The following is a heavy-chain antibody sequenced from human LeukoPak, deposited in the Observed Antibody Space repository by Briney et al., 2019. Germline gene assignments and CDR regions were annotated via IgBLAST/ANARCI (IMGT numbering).Heavy chain of an antibody. Sequence: SQTLSLTCTVSGGSISSGGYYWSWIRQHPGKGLEWIGYIYYSGSTYYNPSLKSRVTISVDTSKNQFSLKLSSVTAADTAVYYCARGGEYGDYVDQFGYWGQGTLITVSS. CDR2: IYYSGST. J-gene: IGHJ4*02. CDR1: GGSISSGGYY. D-gene: IGHD4-17*01. V-gene: IGHV4-31*03. CDR3: ARGGEYGDYVDQFGY.